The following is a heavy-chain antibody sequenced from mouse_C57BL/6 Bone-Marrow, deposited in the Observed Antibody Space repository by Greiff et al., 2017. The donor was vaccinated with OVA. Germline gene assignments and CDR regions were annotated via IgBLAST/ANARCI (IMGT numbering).Heavy chain of an antibody. J-gene: IGHJ2*01. CDR3: ARLQAYQVGYYFDY. V-gene: IGHV2-2*01. CDR1: GFSLTSYG. Sequence: QVQLKQSGPGLVQPSQSLSITCTVSGFSLTSYGVHWVRQSPGKGLEWLGVIWSGGSTAYNAAFISSLSISKDNSNSQVFFKMNSLQADDTAIYYCARLQAYQVGYYFDYWGQGTTLTVSS. D-gene: IGHD1-3*01. CDR2: IWSGGST.